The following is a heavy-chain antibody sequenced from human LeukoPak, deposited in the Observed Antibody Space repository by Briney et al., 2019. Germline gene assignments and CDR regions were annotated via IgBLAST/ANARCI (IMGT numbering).Heavy chain of an antibody. V-gene: IGHV1-2*02. D-gene: IGHD1-7*01. J-gene: IGHJ4*02. CDR2: INPNSGGT. CDR3: ARGGYNWNYLFDY. Sequence: ASVKVTCKASGYTFTGYYMHWVRQAPGQGLEWMGWINPNSGGTNYAQKFQGRVTMTRDTSISTAYMELSRLRSDDTAVYYCARGGYNWNYLFDYWGQGTLVTVSS. CDR1: GYTFTGYY.